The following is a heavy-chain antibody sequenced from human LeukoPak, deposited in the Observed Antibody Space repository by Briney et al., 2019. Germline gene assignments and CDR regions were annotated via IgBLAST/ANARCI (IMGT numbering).Heavy chain of an antibody. Sequence: GGSLRLSRASSGFTYSRYAMPWVRQPPAKGLEWVTAISGSGDSAFYADSVKGRFTISRDNSKKTLYLQMNSLRAEDTAAYYCAKTRGYCSGGSCYSDYWGQGTLVTVSS. J-gene: IGHJ4*02. V-gene: IGHV3-23*01. CDR2: ISGSGDSA. D-gene: IGHD2-15*01. CDR1: GFTYSRYA. CDR3: AKTRGYCSGGSCYSDY.